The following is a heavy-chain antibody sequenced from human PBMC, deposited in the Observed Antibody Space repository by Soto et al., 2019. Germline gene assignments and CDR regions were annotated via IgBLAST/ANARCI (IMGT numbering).Heavy chain of an antibody. J-gene: IGHJ4*02. V-gene: IGHV1-8*01. D-gene: IGHD1-1*01. CDR2: MNPNSGNT. Sequence: ASVKVSCKASGYTFTSYDINWVRQATGQGLEWMGWMNPNSGNTGYAQKSQGRVTMTRDTSTSTVYMELSSLRSEDTAVYYCARWNGDYFDYWGQGTLVTVSS. CDR1: GYTFTSYD. CDR3: ARWNGDYFDY.